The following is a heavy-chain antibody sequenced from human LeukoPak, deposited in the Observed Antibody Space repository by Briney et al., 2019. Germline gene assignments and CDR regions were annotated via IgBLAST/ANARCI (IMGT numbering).Heavy chain of an antibody. CDR2: ISYDGSNK. Sequence: GGSLRLSCAASGFTFSSYGMHWVRQAPGKGLEWVAVISYDGSNKYYADSVKGRFTISRDNSKNTLYLQMNSLRAEDTAVYYCATGIAAAGSYFDYWGQGTLVTVSS. CDR3: ATGIAAAGSYFDY. D-gene: IGHD6-13*01. CDR1: GFTFSSYG. J-gene: IGHJ4*02. V-gene: IGHV3-30*03.